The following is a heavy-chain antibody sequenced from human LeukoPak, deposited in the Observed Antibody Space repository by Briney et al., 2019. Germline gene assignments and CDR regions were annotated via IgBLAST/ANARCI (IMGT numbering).Heavy chain of an antibody. CDR1: GFTFSSYS. CDR3: ARDLIVGTTYFDY. D-gene: IGHD1-26*01. V-gene: IGHV3-21*01. CDR2: ISSSSSYI. Sequence: GGSLRLSCAASGFTFSSYSMNWVRQAPGKGLEWVSSISSSSSYIYYADSVKGRFTISRDNAKNSLYLQMNSLRGEDTAVYYCARDLIVGTTYFDYWGQGTLVTVSS. J-gene: IGHJ4*02.